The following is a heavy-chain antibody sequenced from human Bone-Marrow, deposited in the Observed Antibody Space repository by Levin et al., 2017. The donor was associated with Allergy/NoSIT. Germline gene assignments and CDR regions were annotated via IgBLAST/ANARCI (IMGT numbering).Heavy chain of an antibody. D-gene: IGHD3-22*01. V-gene: IGHV3-49*03. CDR1: GFTFGDYA. CDR2: IRSKAYGGTT. J-gene: IGHJ5*02. CDR3: TRGTYYYDSSGYWNWFDP. Sequence: GGSLRLSCTASGFTFGDYAMSWFRQAPGKGLEWVGFIRSKAYGGTTEYAASVKGRFTISRDDSKSIAYLQMNSLKTEDTAVYYCTRGTYYYDSSGYWNWFDPWGQGTLVTVSS.